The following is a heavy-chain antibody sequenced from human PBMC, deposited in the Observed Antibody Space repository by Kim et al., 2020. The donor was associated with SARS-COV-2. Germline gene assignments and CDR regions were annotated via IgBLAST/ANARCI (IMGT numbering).Heavy chain of an antibody. CDR1: GFTFSNAW. Sequence: GGSLRLSCAASGFTFSNAWMSWVRQAPGKGLEWVGRIKSKTDGGTTDYAAPVKGRFTISRDDSKNTLYLQMNSLKTEDTAVYYCTTTPDCSGGSCLLGIFDYWGQGTLVTVSS. CDR2: IKSKTDGGTT. CDR3: TTTPDCSGGSCLLGIFDY. D-gene: IGHD2-15*01. J-gene: IGHJ4*02. V-gene: IGHV3-15*01.